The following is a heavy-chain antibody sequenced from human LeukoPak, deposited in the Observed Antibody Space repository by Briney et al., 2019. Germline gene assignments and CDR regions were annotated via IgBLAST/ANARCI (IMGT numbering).Heavy chain of an antibody. CDR1: GFTFSSYS. CDR3: ARDPIFGAVGWFDP. CDR2: IISSGSTI. J-gene: IGHJ5*02. D-gene: IGHD3-10*02. Sequence: GGSLRLSCAASGFTFSSYSMNWVRQAPGKGLDWASSIISSGSTIYYADSVKGRFTISRDNAKNSVYLQMNSLRDEDTAVYYCARDPIFGAVGWFDPWGQGTLVTVSS. V-gene: IGHV3-48*02.